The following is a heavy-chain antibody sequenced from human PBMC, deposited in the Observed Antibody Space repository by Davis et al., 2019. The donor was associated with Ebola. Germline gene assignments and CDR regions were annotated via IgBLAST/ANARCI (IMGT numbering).Heavy chain of an antibody. CDR1: GYTSTSYD. V-gene: IGHV1-2*02. CDR3: AREGKSEYHPYYYYGMDV. CDR2: INPNSGGT. D-gene: IGHD2-2*01. J-gene: IGHJ6*02. Sequence: ASVKVSCKASGYTSTSYDINWVRQATGQGLEWMGWINPNSGGTNYAQKFQGRVTMTRNTSISTAYMELSRLRSDDTAVYYCAREGKSEYHPYYYYGMDVWGQGTTVTVSS.